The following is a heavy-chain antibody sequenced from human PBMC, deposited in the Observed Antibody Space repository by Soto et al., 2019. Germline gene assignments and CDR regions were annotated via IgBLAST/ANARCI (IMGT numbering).Heavy chain of an antibody. Sequence: PSETLSLTCTVSGGSISSGGFYWSWIRQHPGQGLEWIGYIYYSGSTYYNPSLKSRVTISVDTSKNQFSLKLSSVTAADTAVYYCARKVERYCSSTSCIDYWGQGTLVTVSS. CDR1: GGSISSGGFY. CDR3: ARKVERYCSSTSCIDY. J-gene: IGHJ4*02. D-gene: IGHD2-2*01. V-gene: IGHV4-31*03. CDR2: IYYSGST.